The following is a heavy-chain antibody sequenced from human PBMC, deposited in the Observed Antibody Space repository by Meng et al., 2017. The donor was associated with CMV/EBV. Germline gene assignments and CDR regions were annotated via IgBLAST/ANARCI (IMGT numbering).Heavy chain of an antibody. Sequence: SVKVSCKASGGTFSSYAISWVRQAPGQGLEWMGGIIPIFGTANYAQKFQGRVTITTDESTSTAYMELSSLRSEDTAVYYCAREERGLGYCSSTSCYYYYGMDVWGQGTTVTVSS. CDR1: GGTFSSYA. J-gene: IGHJ6*02. D-gene: IGHD2-2*01. V-gene: IGHV1-69*05. CDR2: IIPIFGTA. CDR3: AREERGLGYCSSTSCYYYYGMDV.